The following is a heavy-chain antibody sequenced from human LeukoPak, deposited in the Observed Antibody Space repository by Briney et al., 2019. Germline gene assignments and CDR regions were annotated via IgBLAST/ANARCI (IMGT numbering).Heavy chain of an antibody. CDR3: ARDKVGVVVVAARNWFDP. CDR1: GGSISSSSYY. Sequence: SETLSLTCTVSGGSISSSSYYWGWIRQPPGKGLEWIGSIYYSGSTYYNPSLKSRVTISVDTSKNQFSLKLSSVTAADTAVYYCARDKVGVVVVAARNWFDPWGQGTLVTVSS. D-gene: IGHD2-15*01. CDR2: IYYSGST. J-gene: IGHJ5*02. V-gene: IGHV4-39*07.